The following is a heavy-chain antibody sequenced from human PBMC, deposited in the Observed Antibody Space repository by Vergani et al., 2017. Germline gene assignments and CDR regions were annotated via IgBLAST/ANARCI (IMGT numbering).Heavy chain of an antibody. CDR1: GFTFDDYA. CDR3: AKEIVGDGLVGWVDP. Sequence: EVQLVESGGGLVQPGRSLRLSCAASGFTFDDYAIHLVRQSPGKGLEWVSGISWNSCSIGYADSVKGRFTISRDNAKNSLYLQMYSLRAEDTALYYCAKEIVGDGLVGWVDPWGQGTLVTVSS. V-gene: IGHV3-9*01. D-gene: IGHD3-22*01. J-gene: IGHJ5*02. CDR2: ISWNSCSI.